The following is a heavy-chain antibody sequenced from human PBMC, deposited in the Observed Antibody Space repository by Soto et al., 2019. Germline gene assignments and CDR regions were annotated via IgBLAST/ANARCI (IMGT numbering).Heavy chain of an antibody. CDR2: INADGGRT. J-gene: IGHJ5*02. CDR1: GYAFTMFY. CDR3: ARAMAAAAKWEGRFWLDP. D-gene: IGHD6-25*01. V-gene: IGHV1-46*01. Sequence: GASVKVSCKTSGYAFTMFYMSWVRQAPGQGLEWMGTINADGGRTTYAQNFQGRLTMTSDTSTGTIYMELSSLKSDDTAVYYCARAMAAAAKWEGRFWLDPWGQGALVTV.